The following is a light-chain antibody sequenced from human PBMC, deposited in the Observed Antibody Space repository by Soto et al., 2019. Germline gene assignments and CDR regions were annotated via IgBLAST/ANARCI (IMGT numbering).Light chain of an antibody. J-gene: IGLJ2*01. V-gene: IGLV2-14*01. CDR3: NSYTNSSAVV. CDR1: RADIGAYDY. Sequence: QSALTQPASVSGSPGQSITISCAGTRADIGAYDYVSWYQQHPGNAPKLLVYEVTNRPSGVSDRFSGSKSGNTASLTISGLQAEDEADYYCNSYTNSSAVVFGGGTKLTVL. CDR2: EVT.